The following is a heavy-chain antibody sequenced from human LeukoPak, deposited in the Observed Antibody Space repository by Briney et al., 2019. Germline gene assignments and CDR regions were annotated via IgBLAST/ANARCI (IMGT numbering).Heavy chain of an antibody. D-gene: IGHD3-22*01. Sequence: ASVNVSSTASGYTFTSYAMHWVRQAPGQRLEWMGWINAGNGNTKYSQKFQGRVTITRDTSASTAYMELSSLRSEDTAVYYCARSIVVVTFDYWGQGTLVTVSS. V-gene: IGHV1-3*01. CDR2: INAGNGNT. CDR1: GYTFTSYA. J-gene: IGHJ4*02. CDR3: ARSIVVVTFDY.